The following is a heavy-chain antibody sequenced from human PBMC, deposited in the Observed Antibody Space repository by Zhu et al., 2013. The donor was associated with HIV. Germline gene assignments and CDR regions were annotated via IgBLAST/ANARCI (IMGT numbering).Heavy chain of an antibody. J-gene: IGHJ6*02. CDR1: GGTFSSYA. CDR2: IIPIFGTA. CDR3: AGGWLVVTYYYYYGMDV. D-gene: IGHD6-19*01. V-gene: IGHV1-69*06. Sequence: QVQLVQSGAEVKKPGSSVKVSCKASGGTFSSYAISWVRQAPGQGLEWMGGIIPIFGTANYAQKFQGRVTITADKSTSTAYMELSSLRSEDTAVYYCAGGWLVVTYYYYYGMDVWGQGTTVTVSS.